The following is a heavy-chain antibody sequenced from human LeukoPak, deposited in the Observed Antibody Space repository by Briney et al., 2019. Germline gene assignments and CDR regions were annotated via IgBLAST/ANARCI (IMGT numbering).Heavy chain of an antibody. CDR3: TKENSTWHLVIWFDS. D-gene: IGHD2/OR15-2a*01. J-gene: IGHJ5*01. CDR1: GFTFYKNG. Sequence: GGSLRLSCAASGFTFYKNGMSWVRQAPGKGLEWVASSSAGSTYYADSVEGRFTISRDNFKDTLYLEMNSLRAEDTATYYCTKENSTWHLVIWFDSWGQGTPVTVSS. V-gene: IGHV3-23*01. CDR2: SSSAGST.